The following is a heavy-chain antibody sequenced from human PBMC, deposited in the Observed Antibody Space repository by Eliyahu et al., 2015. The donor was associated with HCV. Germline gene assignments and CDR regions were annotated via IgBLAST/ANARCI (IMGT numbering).Heavy chain of an antibody. CDR3: ARERPRITLFGVVTTGQDYFDY. D-gene: IGHD3-3*01. CDR2: ISHDASNK. CDR1: FSSYA. J-gene: IGHJ4*02. V-gene: IGHV3-30*04. Sequence: FSSYAMHWVRQAPGKGLEWVAVISHDASNKFYADSVKGRITISRDNSKNTVYLQMNSLRAEDTAVYYCARERPRITLFGVVTTGQDYFDYWGQGTLVTVSS.